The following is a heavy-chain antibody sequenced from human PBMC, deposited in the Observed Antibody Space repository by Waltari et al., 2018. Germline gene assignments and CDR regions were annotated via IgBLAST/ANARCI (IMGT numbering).Heavy chain of an antibody. CDR2: IKQDGSEK. CDR1: GFTFSSYW. CDR3: ARGIVVVVAALSFDY. D-gene: IGHD2-15*01. Sequence: EVQLVESGGGLVQPGGSLRLSCAASGFTFSSYWMSWVRQAPGKGLEWVANIKQDGSEKYYVDSVKGRFTISRDNAKNSLYLQMNSLRAEDTAVYYCARGIVVVVAALSFDYWGQGTLVTVSS. V-gene: IGHV3-7*04. J-gene: IGHJ4*02.